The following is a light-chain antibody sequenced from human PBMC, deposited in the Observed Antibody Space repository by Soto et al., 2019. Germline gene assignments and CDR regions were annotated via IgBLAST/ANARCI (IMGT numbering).Light chain of an antibody. V-gene: IGKV1-27*01. CDR1: QVISNY. CDR2: AAS. J-gene: IGKJ1*01. Sequence: DIQMTQSPSSLSASVGVRVTITCRASQVISNYLAWYQQKPGKVPKLLIYAASTLQSGVPSRFSGSGSGTDFTLTISSLQPEDVATYYCQKYNSAPWTFGQGTKVEIK. CDR3: QKYNSAPWT.